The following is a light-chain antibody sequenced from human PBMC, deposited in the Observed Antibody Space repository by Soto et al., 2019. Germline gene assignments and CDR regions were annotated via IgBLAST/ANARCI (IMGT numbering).Light chain of an antibody. CDR3: QQYGSSPLYT. CDR1: QSVRSSQ. CDR2: GAS. J-gene: IGKJ2*01. Sequence: EIVLTQSPGTLSLSPGERATLSCRASQSVRSSQLAWYQQNPGQAPRLLIYGASSRATGIPDRFSGSGSGTDFTLTISRVEPEDFAVYYCQQYGSSPLYTFGQGTKLEI. V-gene: IGKV3-20*01.